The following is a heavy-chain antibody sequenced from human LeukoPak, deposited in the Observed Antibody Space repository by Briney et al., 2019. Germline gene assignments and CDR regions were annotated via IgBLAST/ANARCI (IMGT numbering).Heavy chain of an antibody. CDR1: GFTFSSYS. CDR2: ISSSSSTI. V-gene: IGHV3-48*01. CDR3: ARDSEPHPGSWYFSNKSYLEFFLVVDGMDV. J-gene: IGHJ6*02. Sequence: GGSLRLSWAASGFTFSSYSMNWVRQAPGKGLEWVSYISSSSSTIYYADSVKGRFTISRDNAKNSLYLQMNSLRAEDTAVYYCARDSEPHPGSWYFSNKSYLEFFLVVDGMDVWGQGTTVTVSS. D-gene: IGHD6-13*01.